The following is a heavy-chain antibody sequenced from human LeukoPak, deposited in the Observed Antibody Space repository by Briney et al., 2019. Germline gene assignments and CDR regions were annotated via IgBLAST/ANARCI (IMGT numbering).Heavy chain of an antibody. CDR2: ISYDGSNK. J-gene: IGHJ1*01. V-gene: IGHV3-30-3*01. CDR3: ARDGAKYCGGDCYSPAEYFQH. CDR1: GFTFSSYA. Sequence: GGSLRLSCAASGFTFSSYAMHWVRQAPGKGLEWVAVISYDGSNKYYADSVKGRFTISRDNSKNTLYLQMNSLRAEDTAVYYCARDGAKYCGGDCYSPAEYFQHWGQGTLVTVSS. D-gene: IGHD2-21*02.